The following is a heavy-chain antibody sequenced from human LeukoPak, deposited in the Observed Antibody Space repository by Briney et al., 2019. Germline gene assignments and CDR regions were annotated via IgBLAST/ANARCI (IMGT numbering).Heavy chain of an antibody. V-gene: IGHV3-7*01. CDR1: GFTFSSYS. CDR3: ARESGPRAADY. CDR2: IKQDGSEK. D-gene: IGHD1-14*01. Sequence: PGGSLRLSCAASGFTFSSYSMNWVRQAPGKGLEWVANIKQDGSEKYYVDSVKGRFTISRDNAKNSLYLQMNSLGAEDTAVYYCARESGPRAADYWGQGTLVTVSS. J-gene: IGHJ4*02.